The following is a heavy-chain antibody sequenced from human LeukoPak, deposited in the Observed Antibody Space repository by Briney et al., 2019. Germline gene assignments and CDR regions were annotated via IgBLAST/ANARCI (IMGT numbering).Heavy chain of an antibody. Sequence: GGPLRLSCAASGFTFRNYWMTWVRQAPGQGLQWVANIKPTWSEDSETCYVDHVRGRFTISRDNAMNLLYLQMNSLGGEDTAVYYCARFGSEAGVDLWGRGTLVTVSS. V-gene: IGHV3-7*01. CDR3: ARFGSEAGVDL. CDR2: IKPTWSEDSET. CDR1: GFTFRNYW. J-gene: IGHJ4*01. D-gene: IGHD3-10*01.